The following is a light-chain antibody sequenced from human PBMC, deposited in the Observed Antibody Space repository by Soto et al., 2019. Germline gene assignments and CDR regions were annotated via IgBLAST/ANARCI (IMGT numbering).Light chain of an antibody. CDR2: EVS. CDR1: SSDTGDYNY. Sequence: QSALTQPPSASGSPGQSVTISCTGTSSDTGDYNYVSWYQQHPGKALKLIIYEVSQRPSGVPDRFSGSKSGNTASLTVSGLQAEDEADYYCSSYVGSNNLVFGGGTQLTVL. CDR3: SSYVGSNNLV. V-gene: IGLV2-8*01. J-gene: IGLJ2*01.